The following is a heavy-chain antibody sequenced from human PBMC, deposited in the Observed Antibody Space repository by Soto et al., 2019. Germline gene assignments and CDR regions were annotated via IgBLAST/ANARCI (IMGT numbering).Heavy chain of an antibody. J-gene: IGHJ6*02. Sequence: ASVQVSCKASGYTFTGYYMHWVRQAPGQGLEWMGWINPNSGGTNYAQKFQGRVTMTRDTSISTAYMELSRLRSDDTAVYYCARALITIFGVVKPLYDMDVWGQGTTVTVSS. CDR2: INPNSGGT. CDR1: GYTFTGYY. D-gene: IGHD3-3*01. CDR3: ARALITIFGVVKPLYDMDV. V-gene: IGHV1-2*02.